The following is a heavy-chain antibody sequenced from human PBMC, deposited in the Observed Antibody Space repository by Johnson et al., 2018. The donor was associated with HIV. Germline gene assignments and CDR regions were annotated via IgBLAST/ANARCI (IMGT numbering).Heavy chain of an antibody. V-gene: IGHV3-30*04. CDR3: AKDLNYGSGPVDI. Sequence: QVQLVESGGGVVQPGRSLRLSCAASGFTFSSYAMHWVRQAPGKGLEWVAVIYYDGSIKYYGDSVKGRFTISRDNSKNTLYLQMNSLRAEDTAVYYCAKDLNYGSGPVDIWGQGTMVTVSS. CDR2: IYYDGSIK. J-gene: IGHJ3*02. CDR1: GFTFSSYA. D-gene: IGHD3-10*01.